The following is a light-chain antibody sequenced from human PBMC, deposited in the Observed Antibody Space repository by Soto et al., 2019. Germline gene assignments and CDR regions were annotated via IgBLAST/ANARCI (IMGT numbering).Light chain of an antibody. CDR1: QSVLYSSNNKNY. Sequence: DIVMTQSPDSLAVSLGERATINCKSSQSVLYSSNNKNYLAWYQQRPGPPPNLLIYWASTRESGVPDRFSGSGFGTDFTLTISSLQAEDVAIYYCQQYFSFPWTFGQGTKVEIK. J-gene: IGKJ1*01. CDR2: WAS. V-gene: IGKV4-1*01. CDR3: QQYFSFPWT.